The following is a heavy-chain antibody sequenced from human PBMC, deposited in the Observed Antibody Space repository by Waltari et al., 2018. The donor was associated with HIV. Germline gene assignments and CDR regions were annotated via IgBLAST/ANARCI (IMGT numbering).Heavy chain of an antibody. V-gene: IGHV4-59*01. D-gene: IGHD6-19*01. Sequence: QVQLQESGPGLVKPSETLSLTCSVSGGSFSGYYWTWIRQTPRKGLEWIGSFYYTGTTNSNPSLMSRVTISGDTSRNQFSLKLSAVTAADTAIYYCAREAGGSGWKFDYWGQGALVTVSS. J-gene: IGHJ4*02. CDR3: AREAGGSGWKFDY. CDR2: FYYTGTT. CDR1: GGSFSGYY.